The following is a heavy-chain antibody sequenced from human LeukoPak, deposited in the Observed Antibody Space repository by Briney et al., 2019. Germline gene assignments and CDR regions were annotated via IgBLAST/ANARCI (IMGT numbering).Heavy chain of an antibody. CDR1: GYTFTGYY. V-gene: IGHV1-2*02. Sequence: ASVKVSCKASGYTFTGYYMHWVRQAPGQGLEWMGWINPNSGGTNYAQKFQGRVTMTRDTSISTAYMELSRLRSDDTAVYYCASYYYGSGSYYNAGALDIWGQGTMDTVSA. J-gene: IGHJ3*02. CDR3: ASYYYGSGSYYNAGALDI. CDR2: INPNSGGT. D-gene: IGHD3-10*01.